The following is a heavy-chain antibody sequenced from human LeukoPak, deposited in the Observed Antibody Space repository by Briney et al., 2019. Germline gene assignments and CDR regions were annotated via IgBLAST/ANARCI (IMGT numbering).Heavy chain of an antibody. J-gene: IGHJ4*02. CDR1: GFTFSSYW. D-gene: IGHD6-19*01. Sequence: GGSLRLSCAASGFTFSSYWMNWARQAPGKGLEWVASINHNGNVNYYADSVKGRFTISRDNAKNSLYLQMNSLRVEDTAFYYCAKDNRRHYTSGPNPDSLHWGQGALVTVSS. V-gene: IGHV3-7*03. CDR2: INHNGNVN. CDR3: AKDNRRHYTSGPNPDSLH.